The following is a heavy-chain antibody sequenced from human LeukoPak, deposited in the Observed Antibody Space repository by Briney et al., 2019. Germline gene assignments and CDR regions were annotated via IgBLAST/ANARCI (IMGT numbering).Heavy chain of an antibody. Sequence: GESLKISCKGSGYSFTSYWIGWVRQMPGKGLEWMGIIYPGDSDTRYSPSFQGQVTISADKSISTAYLQWSSLKASDTAMYYCARRYCSSTSCYGENYFDYWGQGTPVTVSS. V-gene: IGHV5-51*01. CDR3: ARRYCSSTSCYGENYFDY. D-gene: IGHD2-2*01. CDR1: GYSFTSYW. J-gene: IGHJ4*02. CDR2: IYPGDSDT.